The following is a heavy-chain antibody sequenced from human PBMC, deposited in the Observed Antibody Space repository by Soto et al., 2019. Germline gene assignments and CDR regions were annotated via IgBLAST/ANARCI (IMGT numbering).Heavy chain of an antibody. CDR3: AREEQTIFGVVIIGY. CDR2: ISAYNGNT. D-gene: IGHD3-3*01. CDR1: GYTVTSYC. J-gene: IGHJ4*02. Sequence: ASTKVPCKSSGYTVTSYCIIWVLHSSVQVLEWMGWISAYNGNTNYAQKLQGRVTMTTDTSTSTAYMELRSLRSDDTAVYYCAREEQTIFGVVIIGYWGQGTLVTVSS. V-gene: IGHV1-18*01.